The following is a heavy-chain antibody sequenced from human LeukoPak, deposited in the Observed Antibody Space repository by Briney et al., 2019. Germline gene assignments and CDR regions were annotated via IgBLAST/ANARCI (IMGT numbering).Heavy chain of an antibody. CDR1: GGSISSYY. V-gene: IGHV4-4*07. J-gene: IGHJ4*02. CDR2: IYTSGST. CDR3: ARVSYYYDSSGYLYYYEY. D-gene: IGHD3-22*01. Sequence: SETLSLTCTVPGGSISSYYWSWIRQPAGKGLEWIGRIYTSGSTNYNPSLKSRDTYSVDMSQSQFSLKLSCVTAADTAVYYCARVSYYYDSSGYLYYYEYWGQGTLVTVSS.